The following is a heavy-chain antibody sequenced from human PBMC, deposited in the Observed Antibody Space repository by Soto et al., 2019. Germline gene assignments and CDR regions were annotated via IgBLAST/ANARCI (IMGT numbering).Heavy chain of an antibody. J-gene: IGHJ4*02. Sequence: GLEWVAVISYDGSNKYYADSVKGRFTISRDNSKNTLYLQMNSLRAEDTAVYYCGKDVSNSYGYDYWGQGPLGTVSS. CDR3: GKDVSNSYGYDY. V-gene: IGHV3-30*18. D-gene: IGHD5-18*01. CDR2: ISYDGSNK.